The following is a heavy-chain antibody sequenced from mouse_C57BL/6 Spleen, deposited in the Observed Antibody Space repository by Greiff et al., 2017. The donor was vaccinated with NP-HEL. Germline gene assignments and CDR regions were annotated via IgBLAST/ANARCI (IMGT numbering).Heavy chain of an antibody. CDR1: GYSITSGYD. Sequence: EVQLVESGPGMVKPSQSLSLTCTVTGYSITSGYDWHWIRHFPGNKLEWMGYISYSGSTNYNPSLKSRISITHDTSKNHFFLKLNSVTTEDTATYYCARGDKDYAMDYWGQGTSVTVSS. V-gene: IGHV3-1*01. J-gene: IGHJ4*01. CDR2: ISYSGST. CDR3: ARGDKDYAMDY. D-gene: IGHD3-3*01.